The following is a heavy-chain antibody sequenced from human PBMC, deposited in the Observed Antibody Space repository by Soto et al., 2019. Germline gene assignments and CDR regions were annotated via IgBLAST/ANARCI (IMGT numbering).Heavy chain of an antibody. J-gene: IGHJ4*02. D-gene: IGHD3-22*01. CDR2: ISYDGSNK. V-gene: IGHV3-30*03. CDR3: VSFPRGYDSSGFAY. CDR1: GFTFSSYG. Sequence: GGSLRLSCAASGFTFSSYGMHWVRQAPGKGLEWVAVISYDGSNKYYADSVKGRFTISRDNSKNTLYLQMNSLRAEDTAVYYCVSFPRGYDSSGFAYWGQGTLVTVSS.